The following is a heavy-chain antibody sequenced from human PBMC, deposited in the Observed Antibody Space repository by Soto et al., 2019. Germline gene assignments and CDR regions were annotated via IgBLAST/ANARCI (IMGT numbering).Heavy chain of an antibody. CDR2: IYYSGST. CDR3: AREGNLGRWIQPLDS. Sequence: PSETLSLTCTVSGASISTYYWNWIRQPPGKGLEWIGYIYYSGSTDYNPSLKSRVTISLDTSKNHFSLKLISVTTADTAVYFCAREGNLGRWIQPLDSWGQGTLVTVSS. D-gene: IGHD2-2*03. CDR1: GASISTYY. V-gene: IGHV4-59*01. J-gene: IGHJ4*02.